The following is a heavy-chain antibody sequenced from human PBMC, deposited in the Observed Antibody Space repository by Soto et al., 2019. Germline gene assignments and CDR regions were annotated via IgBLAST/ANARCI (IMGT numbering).Heavy chain of an antibody. Sequence: SETLSLTCTVSGGSISSYYWSWIRQPPGKGLEWIGYIYYSGSTNYNPSLKSRVTISVDTSKNQFSLKLSSVTAADTAVYYCARHSVDYGFYYFDYWGQGTLVTVSS. D-gene: IGHD4-17*01. CDR1: GGSISSYY. V-gene: IGHV4-59*08. CDR3: ARHSVDYGFYYFDY. J-gene: IGHJ4*02. CDR2: IYYSGST.